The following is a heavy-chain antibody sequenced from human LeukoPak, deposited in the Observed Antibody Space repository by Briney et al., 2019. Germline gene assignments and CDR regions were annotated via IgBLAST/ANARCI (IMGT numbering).Heavy chain of an antibody. Sequence: GGSLRLSCVASGFTFSSYAMSWVRQAPGKGLEWVSAISGSGGSTYYADSVKGRFTISRDNSKNTLYLQMNSLRAEDTAVYYCAKDYDFWSGYYFDYWGQGTLVTVSS. CDR2: ISGSGGST. CDR3: AKDYDFWSGYYFDY. J-gene: IGHJ4*02. V-gene: IGHV3-23*01. D-gene: IGHD3-3*01. CDR1: GFTFSSYA.